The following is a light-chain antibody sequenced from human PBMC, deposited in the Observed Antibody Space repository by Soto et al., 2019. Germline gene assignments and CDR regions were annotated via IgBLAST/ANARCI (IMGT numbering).Light chain of an antibody. CDR3: QQRSNWPPT. Sequence: EIVLTQSPATLSLSPGGRATLSCRASQSVSSYLAWYQQKPGQAPRLLIYDASNRATAIPARFSGSGSWTDFTLTISSLEPEDFAVYYCQQRSNWPPTFGQGTKVEIK. J-gene: IGKJ1*01. CDR1: QSVSSY. CDR2: DAS. V-gene: IGKV3-11*01.